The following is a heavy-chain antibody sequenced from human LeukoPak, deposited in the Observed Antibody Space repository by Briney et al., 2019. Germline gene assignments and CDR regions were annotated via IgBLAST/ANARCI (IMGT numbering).Heavy chain of an antibody. J-gene: IGHJ4*02. CDR3: VGHHPRNTVHF. CDR1: GVSISSYY. D-gene: IGHD2-8*02. CDR2: ISGIGSI. V-gene: IGHV4-59*08. Sequence: AETLSLTCTVSGVSISSYYRSWIRQPPGKGLEWIAYISGIGSINYNPSPKSRVTTSSDTSQNQCSLKLSSVTAADTGVYYCVGHHPRNTVHFWGQGTLVTVSS.